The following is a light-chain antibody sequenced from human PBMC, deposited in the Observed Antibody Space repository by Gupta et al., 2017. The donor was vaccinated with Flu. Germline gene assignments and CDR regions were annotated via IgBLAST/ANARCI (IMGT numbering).Light chain of an antibody. CDR2: SNN. Sequence: QSVLTQPPSASGTPGQRVTISCSGSSSNIGSDTVNWYQQLPERAPKLLIYSNNQRPSGVPDRFSGSKSGTSASLAIRGLQSEDEADYYCAAWDDSLNGWVFGGGTKLTVL. J-gene: IGLJ3*02. CDR1: SSNIGSDT. CDR3: AAWDDSLNGWV. V-gene: IGLV1-44*01.